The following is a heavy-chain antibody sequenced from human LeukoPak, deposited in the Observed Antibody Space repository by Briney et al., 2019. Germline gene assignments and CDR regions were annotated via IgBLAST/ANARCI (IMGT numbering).Heavy chain of an antibody. J-gene: IGHJ6*03. Sequence: GGSLRLSCEASGFTFSDYYMNWVRQAPGKGLEWVSSISSSSSYIYYADSVKGRFTISRDNAKNSLYLQMNSLRAEDTAVYYCARGSSSWSGMDVWGKGTTVTVSS. CDR2: ISSSSSYI. V-gene: IGHV3-21*01. D-gene: IGHD6-13*01. CDR1: GFTFSDYY. CDR3: ARGSSSWSGMDV.